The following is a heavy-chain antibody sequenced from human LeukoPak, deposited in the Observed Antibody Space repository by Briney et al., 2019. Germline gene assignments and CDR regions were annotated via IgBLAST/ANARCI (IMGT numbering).Heavy chain of an antibody. CDR2: IYYSGST. J-gene: IGHJ5*02. CDR1: GGSISSSGYY. Sequence: SETLSLTCTVSGGSISSSGYYWGWIRQPPGKGLEWIASIYYSGSTYYNPSLKSRVTISVDTSKNPLSLKLSSLTAADTAVYYCARHEYSGSYYGLSWFDPWGQGTLVTVSS. V-gene: IGHV4-39*01. CDR3: ARHEYSGSYYGLSWFDP. D-gene: IGHD1-26*01.